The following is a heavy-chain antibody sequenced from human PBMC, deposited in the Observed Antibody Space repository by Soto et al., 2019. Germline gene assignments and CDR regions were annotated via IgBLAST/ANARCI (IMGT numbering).Heavy chain of an antibody. CDR3: GRYCSGGSCHTLDYYGMDV. CDR1: GYSFTSYW. Sequence: KISCKGSGYSFTSYWIGWVRQAPGQGLEWMGGIIPVFGTTNYAQKFQGRVTITADESTSTAYIEVSSLRSEDTAMFYCGRYCSGGSCHTLDYYGMDVWGQGTTVTVSS. D-gene: IGHD2-15*01. V-gene: IGHV1-69*01. CDR2: IIPVFGTT. J-gene: IGHJ6*02.